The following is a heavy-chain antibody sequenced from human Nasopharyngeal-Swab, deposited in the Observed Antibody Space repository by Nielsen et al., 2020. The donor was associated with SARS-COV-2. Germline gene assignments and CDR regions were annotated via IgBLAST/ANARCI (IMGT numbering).Heavy chain of an antibody. V-gene: IGHV5-51*01. CDR1: RYSFTSYW. J-gene: IGHJ3*02. Sequence: GESLKISCKGSRYSFTSYWIGWVRQMPGKGLEWMGIIYPGDSDTRYSPSFQGQVTISADKSISTAYLQWSSLKASDTAMYYCAMPTLGRIDAFDIWGQGTMVTVSS. D-gene: IGHD7-27*01. CDR2: IYPGDSDT. CDR3: AMPTLGRIDAFDI.